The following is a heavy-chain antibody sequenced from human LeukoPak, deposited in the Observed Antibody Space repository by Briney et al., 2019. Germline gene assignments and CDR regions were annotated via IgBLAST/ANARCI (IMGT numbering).Heavy chain of an antibody. D-gene: IGHD5-12*01. Sequence: SETLSLTCTVSGGSISSYYWSWIRQPPGKGLEWIGYIYYSGSTNYNPSLKSRVTISVDTSKNQFSLMLSSVTAADTAVYYCARGVGYLNYYYYYGMDVWGQGTTVTVSS. CDR3: ARGVGYLNYYYYYGMDV. CDR2: IYYSGST. V-gene: IGHV4-59*01. CDR1: GGSISSYY. J-gene: IGHJ6*02.